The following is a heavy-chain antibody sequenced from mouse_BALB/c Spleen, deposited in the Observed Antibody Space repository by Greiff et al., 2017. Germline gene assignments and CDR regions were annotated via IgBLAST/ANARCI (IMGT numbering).Heavy chain of an antibody. Sequence: QVQLQQSGAELAKPGASVKMSCKASGYTFTSYWMHWVKQRPGQGLEWIGYINPSTGYTEYNQKFKDKATLTADKSSSTAYMQLSSLTSEDSAVYYCARLITTAPFDYWGQGTTLTVSS. V-gene: IGHV1-7*01. CDR2: INPSTGYT. J-gene: IGHJ2*01. CDR3: ARLITTAPFDY. D-gene: IGHD1-2*01. CDR1: GYTFTSYW.